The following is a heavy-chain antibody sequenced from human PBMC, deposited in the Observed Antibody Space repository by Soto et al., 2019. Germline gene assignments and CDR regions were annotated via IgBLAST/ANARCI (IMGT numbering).Heavy chain of an antibody. D-gene: IGHD6-13*01. Sequence: PSETLSLTCTVSGGSISSYFWTWIRQPPGKGLECIGYIHYSGTTSFFPSYNPSLRSRVTISEDTSKNQFSLKLLSVTTADTAVYFCAAGEASSRNLAPYYLDFWGQGTLVTVSS. CDR2: IHYSGTT. J-gene: IGHJ4*02. CDR1: GGSISSYF. CDR3: AAGEASSRNLAPYYLDF. V-gene: IGHV4-59*01.